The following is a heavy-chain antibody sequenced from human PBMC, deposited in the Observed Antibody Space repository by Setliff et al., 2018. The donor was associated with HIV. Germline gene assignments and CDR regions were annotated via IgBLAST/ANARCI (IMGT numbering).Heavy chain of an antibody. CDR2: IYTSRGT. D-gene: IGHD6-13*01. CDR1: GGSISGYH. J-gene: IGHJ4*02. V-gene: IGHV4-4*09. CDR3: ARSPSYRSSWEYYFDY. Sequence: PSETLSLTCTVSGGSISGYHWNWLRQTPGKGMEWIGYIYTSRGTNYNHSLRTRVIISVDTSNQFSLKLSSVTAADAAVYYCARSPSYRSSWEYYFDYWGQGILVTVSS.